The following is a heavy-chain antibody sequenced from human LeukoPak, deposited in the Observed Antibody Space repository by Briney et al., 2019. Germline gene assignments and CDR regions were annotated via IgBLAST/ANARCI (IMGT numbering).Heavy chain of an antibody. V-gene: IGHV3-7*01. CDR3: ARDPGSSSFDL. Sequence: GGSLSLSWAASGFSFSTYWMSWVRQTPEKGRKFVANINQDASVRNYMDSLKGRCTISRDNAKKSVYLEINSLRADDTAVYYCARDPGSSSFDLWGQGALVTVSS. J-gene: IGHJ4*02. CDR1: GFSFSTYW. D-gene: IGHD6-13*01. CDR2: INQDASVR.